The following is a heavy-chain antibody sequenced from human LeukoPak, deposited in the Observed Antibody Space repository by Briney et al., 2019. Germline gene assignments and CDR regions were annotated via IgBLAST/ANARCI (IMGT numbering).Heavy chain of an antibody. CDR3: AKDYSSGWPFDY. Sequence: GGSLRLSCAASGFTFSGSAMHWVRQASGKGLEWVSAISGSGGSTYYADSVKGRFTISRDNSKNTLYLQMNSLRAEDTAVYYCAKDYSSGWPFDYWGQGTLVTVSS. CDR1: GFTFSGSA. CDR2: ISGSGGST. V-gene: IGHV3-23*01. J-gene: IGHJ4*02. D-gene: IGHD6-19*01.